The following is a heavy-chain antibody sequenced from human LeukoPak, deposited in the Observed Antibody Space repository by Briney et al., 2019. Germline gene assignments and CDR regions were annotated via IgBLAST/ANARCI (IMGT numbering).Heavy chain of an antibody. J-gene: IGHJ4*02. D-gene: IGHD3-10*01. V-gene: IGHV3-64*04. CDR3: ARNFQNYYGSGSCYSDLDH. CDR1: GFAFSTYS. Sequence: GGSLRLSCSGSGFAFSTYSMHWVRQAPGRGLEYLSGITSNGGSTYYADSMKGRFTISRDNSKNTLYLQMNSLSAEDTAVYYCARNFQNYYGSGSCYSDLDHWGQGTLVTVSS. CDR2: ITSNGGST.